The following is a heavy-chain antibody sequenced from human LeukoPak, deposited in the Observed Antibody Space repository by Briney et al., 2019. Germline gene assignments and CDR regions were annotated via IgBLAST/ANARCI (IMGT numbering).Heavy chain of an antibody. Sequence: SGGSPRLSCAASGFTVSSNYMSWVRQAPGKGLEWVSIIYSGGSTYYADSVKGRFTISRDNSKNTLYLQLNSLRAEDTAIYYCARTRGRLRYFFDYWGQGTLVTVSS. CDR1: GFTVSSNY. CDR2: IYSGGST. CDR3: ARTRGRLRYFFDY. V-gene: IGHV3-53*01. J-gene: IGHJ4*02. D-gene: IGHD1-26*01.